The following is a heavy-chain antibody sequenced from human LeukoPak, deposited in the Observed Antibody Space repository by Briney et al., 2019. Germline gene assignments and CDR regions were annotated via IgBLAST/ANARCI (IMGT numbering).Heavy chain of an antibody. J-gene: IGHJ6*03. V-gene: IGHV1-2*02. CDR1: GYTFTAYY. CDR3: ARFLTNYYYYMDV. CDR2: INPDSGGT. D-gene: IGHD4-11*01. Sequence: ASVKVSCKASGYTFTAYYMHWVRQAPGQGLEWMGWINPDSGGTNYAQKFQGRVTMTRDTSINTAYMELSRLSSDDTAVYYCARFLTNYYYYMDVWGKGTTVTVSS.